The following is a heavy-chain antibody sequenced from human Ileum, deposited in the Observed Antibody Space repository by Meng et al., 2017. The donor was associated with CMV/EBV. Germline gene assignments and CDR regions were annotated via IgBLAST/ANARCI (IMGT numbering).Heavy chain of an antibody. Sequence: ASVKVSCKASGYSFTSYGINWVRQAPGQGLEWMGWISAYDGNTKSAQKFQGRVTVITDTSTNTAYMDLRSLRSDDTAVYYCARGQYYFYYDFMDVWARG. CDR2: ISAYDGNT. J-gene: IGHJ6*02. V-gene: IGHV1-18*01. CDR1: GYSFTSYG. CDR3: ARGQYYFYYDFMDV.